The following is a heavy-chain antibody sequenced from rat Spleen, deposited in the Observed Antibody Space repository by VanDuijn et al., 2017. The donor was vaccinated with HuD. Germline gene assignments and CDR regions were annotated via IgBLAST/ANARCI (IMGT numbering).Heavy chain of an antibody. Sequence: VQLRESGPGLVQPSQTLSLTCTVSGFSLTSYHVTWVRQAPKKGLEWVGTIIYDGSTSYYRDSVKGRFTISRDNAKSTLYLQMDSLRSEDTATYYCARRYYGSNLFDYWGQGVMVTVSS. D-gene: IGHD1-6*01. CDR3: ARRYYGSNLFDY. V-gene: IGHV5-29*01. CDR1: GFSLTSYH. J-gene: IGHJ2*01. CDR2: IIYDGSTS.